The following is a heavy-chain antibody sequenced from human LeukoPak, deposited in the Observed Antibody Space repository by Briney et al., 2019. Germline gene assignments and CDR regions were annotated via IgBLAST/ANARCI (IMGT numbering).Heavy chain of an antibody. J-gene: IGHJ3*02. CDR1: GYTFTSYG. D-gene: IGHD1-26*01. CDR3: ARGTWGGSYSVYAFDI. V-gene: IGHV1-18*01. Sequence: ASVTVSCKASGYTFTSYGISWVRQAPGQGLEWMGWISAYNGNTNYAQKLQGRVTMTTDTSTSTAYMELRSLRSDDTAVYYCARGTWGGSYSVYAFDIWGQGTMVTVSS. CDR2: ISAYNGNT.